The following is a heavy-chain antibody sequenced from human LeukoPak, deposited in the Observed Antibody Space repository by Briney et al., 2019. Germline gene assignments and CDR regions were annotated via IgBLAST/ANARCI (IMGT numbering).Heavy chain of an antibody. CDR1: GYIFTAYY. V-gene: IGHV1-2*02. D-gene: IGHD3-22*01. CDR3: ARDFITGDNFDY. CDR2: INPNSGGT. Sequence: ASVKVSCKASGYIFTAYYMHWVRQAPGQGLEWMGWINPNSGGTNYAQKFQGRVTMTRDTSISTAYMELSRLRSDDTAVYYCARDFITGDNFDYWGQGTLVTVSS. J-gene: IGHJ4*02.